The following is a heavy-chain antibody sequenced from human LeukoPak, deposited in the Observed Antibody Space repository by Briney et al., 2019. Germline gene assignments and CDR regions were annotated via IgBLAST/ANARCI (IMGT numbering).Heavy chain of an antibody. CDR1: GFTFSSYA. CDR3: ARDSLLYGMDV. Sequence: GGSLRLSCAASGFTFSSYAMSWVRQAPGKGLEWVSAISGSGGSTYYADSVKGRFTISRDNAKNSLYLQMNSLRAEDTAVYYCARDSLLYGMDVWGQGTTVTVSS. J-gene: IGHJ6*02. D-gene: IGHD2/OR15-2a*01. CDR2: ISGSGGST. V-gene: IGHV3-23*01.